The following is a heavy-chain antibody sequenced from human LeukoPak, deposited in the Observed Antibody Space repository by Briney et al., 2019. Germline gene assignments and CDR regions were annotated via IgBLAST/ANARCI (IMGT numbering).Heavy chain of an antibody. V-gene: IGHV3-23*01. CDR3: ANPNNADYGDIFDS. D-gene: IGHD4-17*01. J-gene: IGHJ4*02. Sequence: GGSLRLSCAASGFTFSCYAMSWVRQAPGKGLEWVSAISGSGDSTFYTDSVKGRFTISRDNSKNTLYLQLNSLRAEDTAVYYCANPNNADYGDIFDSWGQGTLVTVSS. CDR2: ISGSGDST. CDR1: GFTFSCYA.